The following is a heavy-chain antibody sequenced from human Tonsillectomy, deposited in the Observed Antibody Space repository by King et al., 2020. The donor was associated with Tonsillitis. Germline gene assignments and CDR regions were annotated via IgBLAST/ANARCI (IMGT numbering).Heavy chain of an antibody. Sequence: VQLVESGGGVVQPGRSLRLSCAASGFPFSSYGMHWVRQAPGKGLEWVAVIWYDGSNKYYADSVKGRFTISRDNSKNTLYLQMNSLRAEDTAVYYCARDPDYSGSGSYYDHWGQGTLVTVSS. CDR1: GFPFSSYG. CDR3: ARDPDYSGSGSYYDH. CDR2: IWYDGSNK. D-gene: IGHD3-10*01. V-gene: IGHV3-33*08. J-gene: IGHJ4*02.